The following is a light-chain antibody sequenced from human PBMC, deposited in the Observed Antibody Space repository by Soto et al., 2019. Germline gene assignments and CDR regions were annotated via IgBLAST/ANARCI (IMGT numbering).Light chain of an antibody. J-gene: IGKJ1*01. V-gene: IGKV3-15*01. CDR2: GAS. CDR1: QSVSSN. Sequence: ERVMTQSPATLSVSQGERATLSCRARQSVSSNVTWYQQKPVQAPMLLIYGASTRATGVPARFSGSGSGTECILTISRLQSEEFAVYYCQQYNNWPRTFGQGTKVEI. CDR3: QQYNNWPRT.